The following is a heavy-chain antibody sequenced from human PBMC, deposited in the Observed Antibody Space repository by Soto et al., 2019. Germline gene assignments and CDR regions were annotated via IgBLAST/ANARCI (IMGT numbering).Heavy chain of an antibody. Sequence: EVQLVESGGGLIQPGGSLRLSCAASGFTVSSNYMSWVRQAPGKGLEWVSFIYSGGSTYYADSVKGRFTISRDNSKNTLYLQMNSLRAEDTAVYYCARAFLGTMVIGDWGQGTLVTVSS. CDR1: GFTVSSNY. D-gene: IGHD3-10*01. J-gene: IGHJ4*02. CDR3: ARAFLGTMVIGD. CDR2: IYSGGST. V-gene: IGHV3-53*01.